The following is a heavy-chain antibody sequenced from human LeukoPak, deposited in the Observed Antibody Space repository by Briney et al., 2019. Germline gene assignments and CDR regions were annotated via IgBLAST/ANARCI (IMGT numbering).Heavy chain of an antibody. CDR1: GFTFSRSA. Sequence: PAGSLRLSCATSGFTFSRSAMSWVRQAPGKGLQWLAAISGDGDSTYYADSVKGRFTISRDNSENTVYLQMNSLRADETAVYYCARDFWDDFEYFDLWGRGTLVTVSS. CDR2: ISGDGDST. J-gene: IGHJ2*01. V-gene: IGHV3-23*01. D-gene: IGHD3-3*01. CDR3: ARDFWDDFEYFDL.